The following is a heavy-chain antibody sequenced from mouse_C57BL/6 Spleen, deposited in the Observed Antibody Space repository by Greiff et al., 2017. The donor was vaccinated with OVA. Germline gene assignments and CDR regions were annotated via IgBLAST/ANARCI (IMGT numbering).Heavy chain of an antibody. J-gene: IGHJ3*01. CDR3: TGEGAY. Sequence: EVQVVESGGGLVQPGGSMKLSCVASGFTFSNYWMNWVRQSPEKGLEWVAQIRLKSDNYATHYAESVKGRFTISRDDSKSSVYLRMNNLRAEDTGIYYCTGEGAYWGQGTLVTVSA. CDR1: GFTFSNYW. V-gene: IGHV6-3*01. CDR2: IRLKSDNYAT.